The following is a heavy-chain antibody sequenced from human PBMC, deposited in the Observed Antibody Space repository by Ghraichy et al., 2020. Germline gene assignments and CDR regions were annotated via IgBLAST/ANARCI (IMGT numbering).Heavy chain of an antibody. CDR3: ARPDYSNVGPFYYYYYGMDV. V-gene: IGHV3-21*01. Sequence: GGSLRLSCAASGFTFSSYSMNWVRQAPGKGLEWVSSISSSSSYIYYADSVKGRFTISRDNAKNSLYLQMNSLRAEDTAVYYCARPDYSNVGPFYYYYYGMDVWGQGTTVTVSS. CDR1: GFTFSSYS. D-gene: IGHD4-11*01. CDR2: ISSSSSYI. J-gene: IGHJ6*02.